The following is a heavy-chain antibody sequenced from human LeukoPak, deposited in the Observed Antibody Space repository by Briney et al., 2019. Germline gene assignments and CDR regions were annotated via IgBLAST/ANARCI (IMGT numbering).Heavy chain of an antibody. V-gene: IGHV3-21*01. CDR1: GFTFNNYN. J-gene: IGHJ6*03. Sequence: GVLRLSCAASGFTFNNYNMNWVRQAPGKALEWVSSITSSGAYIFYADSVKGRFTISRDNAKNSLYLQMNSLRAEDTAVYYCARDPYSGSYGNYYYYFMDVWGKGTTVTISS. CDR2: ITSSGAYI. CDR3: ARDPYSGSYGNYYYYFMDV. D-gene: IGHD1-26*01.